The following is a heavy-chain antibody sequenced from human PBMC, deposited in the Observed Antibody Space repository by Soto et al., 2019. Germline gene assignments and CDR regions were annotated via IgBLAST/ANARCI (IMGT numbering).Heavy chain of an antibody. CDR3: ANLPLYGSGFDC. Sequence: EVQLVESGGGLVQPGRSLRLSCAASGFTFDDYAIHWVRQAPGRGREGVAGISWNGASIDYADSVKGRFTISRDNAKYSLHLQMNSLRSEDTALYYCANLPLYGSGFDCWGQGTLVTVSS. CDR1: GFTFDDYA. J-gene: IGHJ4*02. CDR2: ISWNGASI. D-gene: IGHD3-10*01. V-gene: IGHV3-9*01.